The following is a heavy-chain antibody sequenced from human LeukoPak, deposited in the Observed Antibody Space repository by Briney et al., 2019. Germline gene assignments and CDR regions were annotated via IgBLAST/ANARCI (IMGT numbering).Heavy chain of an antibody. CDR1: GFTFSSYG. CDR3: ARDSYHYYDSSGYALGIDY. Sequence: PGGSLRLSCAASGFTFSSYGMHWVRQAPGKGLEWVAVIWYDGSNKYYADSVKGQFTISRDNSKNTLYLQMNSLRAEDTAVYYCARDSYHYYDSSGYALGIDYWGQGTLVTVSS. CDR2: IWYDGSNK. J-gene: IGHJ4*02. D-gene: IGHD3-22*01. V-gene: IGHV3-33*01.